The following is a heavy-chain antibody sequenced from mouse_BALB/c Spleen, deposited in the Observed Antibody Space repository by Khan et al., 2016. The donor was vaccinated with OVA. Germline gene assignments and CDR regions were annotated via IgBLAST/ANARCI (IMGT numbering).Heavy chain of an antibody. CDR2: INTHSGVP. Sequence: QIQLVQSGPELKKPGETVRISCKASGYTFTTAGMQWVQKMPGKGLKWIGWINTHSGVPKYAEDFKGRFAFSLEISVSTAYLQITNLKNEDTATYFWARGGAAYYRNDGGAMEYWGQGTSVTVSS. D-gene: IGHD2-14*01. CDR1: GYTFTTAG. CDR3: ARGGAAYYRNDGGAMEY. J-gene: IGHJ4*01. V-gene: IGHV9-4*02.